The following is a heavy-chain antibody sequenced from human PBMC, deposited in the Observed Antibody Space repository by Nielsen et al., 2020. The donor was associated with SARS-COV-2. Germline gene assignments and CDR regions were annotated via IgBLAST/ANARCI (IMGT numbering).Heavy chain of an antibody. J-gene: IGHJ5*02. D-gene: IGHD3-22*01. CDR1: GYTFTKYG. CDR2: ISGNSDSA. CDR3: ASSAPPSGFNWFDP. Sequence: PSVKVSCKASGYTFTKYGISWVRQAPGQRLEWMGWISGNSDSAKYVKKFLGRVIMTTDTSTSTAYLEVRSLRSDDTAVYYCASSAPPSGFNWFDPWGQGTLVTVSS. V-gene: IGHV1-18*04.